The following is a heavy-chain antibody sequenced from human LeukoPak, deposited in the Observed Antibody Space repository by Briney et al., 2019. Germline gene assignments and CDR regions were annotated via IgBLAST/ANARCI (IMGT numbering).Heavy chain of an antibody. Sequence: PSETLSLTCAVYGGSFSGYYWSWTRQPPGKGLEWIGEINHSGSTNYNPSLKSRVTISVDTSKNQFSLKLSSVTAADTAVYYCAREPQRLDDFDPWGQGTLVTVSS. CDR1: GGSFSGYY. D-gene: IGHD6-19*01. J-gene: IGHJ5*02. CDR3: AREPQRLDDFDP. CDR2: INHSGST. V-gene: IGHV4-34*01.